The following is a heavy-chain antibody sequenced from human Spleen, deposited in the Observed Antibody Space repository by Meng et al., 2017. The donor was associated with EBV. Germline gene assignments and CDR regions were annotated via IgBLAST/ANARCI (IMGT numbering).Heavy chain of an antibody. V-gene: IGHV1-2*06. Sequence: QVQLVQSGAEGKKPGASVKVSCKASGYTFTGYYMHWVRQAPGQGLEWMGRINPNSGGTNYAQKFQGRVTMTRDTSISTAYMELSRLRSDDTAVYYCAREGIVVVPAAYRGMDVWGQGTTVTVSS. CDR2: INPNSGGT. D-gene: IGHD2-2*01. CDR3: AREGIVVVPAAYRGMDV. CDR1: GYTFTGYY. J-gene: IGHJ6*02.